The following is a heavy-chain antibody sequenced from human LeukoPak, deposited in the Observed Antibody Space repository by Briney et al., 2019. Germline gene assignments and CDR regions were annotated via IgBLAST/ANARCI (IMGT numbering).Heavy chain of an antibody. CDR1: GGSISSGGYS. CDR3: ARGGYCSSTSCYDWDYYGMDV. CDR2: IYHSGST. D-gene: IGHD2-2*03. J-gene: IGHJ6*02. V-gene: IGHV4-30-2*01. Sequence: SETLSLTCAVSGGSISSGGYSWSWIRQPPGKGLEWIGYIYHSGSTYYNPSLKSRVTISVDRSKNQFALKLTSVTAADTAVYYCARGGYCSSTSCYDWDYYGMDVWGQGTTVTVSS.